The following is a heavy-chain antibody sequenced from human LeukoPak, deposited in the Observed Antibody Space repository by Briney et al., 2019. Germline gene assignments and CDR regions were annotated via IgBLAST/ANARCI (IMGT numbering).Heavy chain of an antibody. CDR3: ARDVMDIVATAPHGEYYYYYMDV. D-gene: IGHD5-12*01. V-gene: IGHV3-21*01. J-gene: IGHJ6*03. Sequence: GGSLRLSCAASGFTFNTYTINWVRQAPGKGLEWVSSISSSSIYIYYADSLKGRFTISRNNAKNSLYLHIDSLRAEDTAVYYCARDVMDIVATAPHGEYYYYYMDVWGKGTTVTISS. CDR2: ISSSSIYI. CDR1: GFTFNTYT.